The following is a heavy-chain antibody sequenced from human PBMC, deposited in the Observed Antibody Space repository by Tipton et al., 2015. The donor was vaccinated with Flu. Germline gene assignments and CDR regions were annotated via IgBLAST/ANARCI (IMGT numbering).Heavy chain of an antibody. V-gene: IGHV4-38-2*01. Sequence: TLSLTCSVSGDSIGNRYYWGWIRQPPGKGLEWIGCISHSGRTYYNPSLKSRVTISVDMAKNQFSQRLSSVTAADTAVYYCARTTYYYGSGSSDYWGQGTLVTVSS. CDR1: GDSIGNRYY. J-gene: IGHJ4*02. CDR3: ARTTYYYGSGSSDY. CDR2: ISHSGRT. D-gene: IGHD3-10*01.